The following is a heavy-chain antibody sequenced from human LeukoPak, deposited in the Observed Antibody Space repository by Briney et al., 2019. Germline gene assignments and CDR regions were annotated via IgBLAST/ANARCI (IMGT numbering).Heavy chain of an antibody. D-gene: IGHD5-24*01. Sequence: GGSLRLSCAASGFTFSSYAMSWVRQAPGKGLEWVSAISGSGGSTYYADSVKGRFTISRDNSKNTLYLQMNSLRAKDTAVYYCAKTPGWQSYFDYWGQGTLVTVSS. V-gene: IGHV3-23*01. J-gene: IGHJ4*02. CDR1: GFTFSSYA. CDR2: ISGSGGST. CDR3: AKTPGWQSYFDY.